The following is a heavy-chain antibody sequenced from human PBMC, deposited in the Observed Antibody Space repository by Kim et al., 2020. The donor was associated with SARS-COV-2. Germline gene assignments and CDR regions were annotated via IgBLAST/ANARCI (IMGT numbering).Heavy chain of an antibody. Sequence: SVKVSCKTSGFTFTSSAMQWVRQARGQRLEWIGWIVVGSGNTNYAQKFQERVTITRDMSTSTAYMELSSLRSEDTAVYYCAAYHDHESGGSFDIWGQGTMVTVSS. CDR2: IVVGSGNT. CDR3: AAYHDHESGGSFDI. CDR1: GFTFTSSA. D-gene: IGHD3-3*01. J-gene: IGHJ3*02. V-gene: IGHV1-58*02.